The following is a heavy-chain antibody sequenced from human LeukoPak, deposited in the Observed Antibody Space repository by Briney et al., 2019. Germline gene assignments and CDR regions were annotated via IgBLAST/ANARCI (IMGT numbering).Heavy chain of an antibody. D-gene: IGHD5-12*01. V-gene: IGHV1-46*01. CDR3: ARSRYSGLLFDP. J-gene: IGHJ5*02. CDR2: ISPSGGST. Sequence: ASVKVSCKAFGYTFTSNYMHWVRQAPGQGPERMGVISPSGGSTTYAQKFQGRVTLTRDMSTSTDYLELSSLRSEDTAVYYCARSRYSGLLFDPWGQGTLVTVSS. CDR1: GYTFTSNY.